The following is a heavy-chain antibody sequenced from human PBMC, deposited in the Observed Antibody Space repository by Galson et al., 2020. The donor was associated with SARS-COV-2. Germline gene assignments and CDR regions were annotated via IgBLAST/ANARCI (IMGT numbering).Heavy chain of an antibody. CDR1: GFTFSSYS. D-gene: IGHD3-10*01. Sequence: GGSLRLSCAASGFTFSSYSMNWVRQAPGKGLEWVSSISSSSSYIYYADSVKGRFTISRDNAKNSLYLQMNSLRAEDTAVYYCASGHVGWFGELDYYYYVMDVWGQGTTVTVSS. CDR3: ASGHVGWFGELDYYYYVMDV. CDR2: ISSSSSYI. V-gene: IGHV3-21*01. J-gene: IGHJ6*02.